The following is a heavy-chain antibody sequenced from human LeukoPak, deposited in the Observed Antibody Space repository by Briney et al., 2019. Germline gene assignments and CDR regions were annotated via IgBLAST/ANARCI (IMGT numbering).Heavy chain of an antibody. CDR2: INPNSGGT. V-gene: IGHV1-2*02. Sequence: VASVKVSCKASGYTFTGYYMHWVRQAPGQGLEWMGWINPNSGGTNYAQKFQGRVTMTRDTSISTAYMELSRLRSDDTAVYYCATERGGSYYFAFDFWGQGTMVTVSS. D-gene: IGHD1-26*01. CDR1: GYTFTGYY. J-gene: IGHJ3*01. CDR3: ATERGGSYYFAFDF.